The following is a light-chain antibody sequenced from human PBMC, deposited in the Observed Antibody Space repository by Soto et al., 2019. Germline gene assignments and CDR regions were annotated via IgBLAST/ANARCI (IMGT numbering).Light chain of an antibody. CDR2: EDN. J-gene: IGLJ3*02. CDR1: SSDVGSYNL. Sequence: QSALTQPASVSGSPGQSITISCTGTSSDVGSYNLVSWYQQHPGTAPKLMIYEDNKRASGVSNRFSGPTSGITASLTISVLQAEDEADYYCCSYAGSSTWVFGGGTKVTVL. V-gene: IGLV2-23*01. CDR3: CSYAGSSTWV.